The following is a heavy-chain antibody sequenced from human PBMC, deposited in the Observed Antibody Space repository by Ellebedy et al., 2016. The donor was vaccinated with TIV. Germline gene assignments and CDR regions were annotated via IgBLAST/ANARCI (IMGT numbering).Heavy chain of an antibody. Sequence: AASVKVSCKASGYTFTSYYMHWVRRAPGQGLEWMGIINPSGGSKSYAQKFQGRVTMTRDTSTSTVYMELSSLRSEDTAVYYCARDPDYSNREYYFDYWGQGTLVTVSS. D-gene: IGHD4-11*01. V-gene: IGHV1-46*01. CDR3: ARDPDYSNREYYFDY. CDR2: INPSGGSK. J-gene: IGHJ4*02. CDR1: GYTFTSYY.